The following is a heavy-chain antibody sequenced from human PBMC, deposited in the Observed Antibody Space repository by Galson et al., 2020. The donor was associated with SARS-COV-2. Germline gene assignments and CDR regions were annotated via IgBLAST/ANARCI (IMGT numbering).Heavy chain of an antibody. CDR1: GGSIISSSYY. CDR3: ARQDRSGYYKDPNGFDF. J-gene: IGHJ3*01. V-gene: IGHV4-39*07. Sequence: SETLSLTCIVSGGSIISSSYYWGWIRQPPGKGLEWIGNIYYSGRTYYNPSLKSRVTISLDTSKNQFSLKLSSVTAADTAVYYCARQDRSGYYKDPNGFDFWGQGTMVTVSS. CDR2: IYYSGRT. D-gene: IGHD3-3*01.